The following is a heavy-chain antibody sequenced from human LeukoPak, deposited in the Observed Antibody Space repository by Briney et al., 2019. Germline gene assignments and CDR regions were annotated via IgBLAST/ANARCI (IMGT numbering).Heavy chain of an antibody. D-gene: IGHD3-10*01. V-gene: IGHV1-3*01. J-gene: IGHJ6*04. Sequence: GASVKVSCKASGYTFTSYAMHWVRQAPGQRLEWMGWISAGHGNTKYSQKFQGRVTITRDTSASTAYMELSSLRSEDTAVYYCARDLPMVRGVIINGMDVWVKRATLTDSS. CDR3: ARDLPMVRGVIINGMDV. CDR1: GYTFTSYA. CDR2: ISAGHGNT.